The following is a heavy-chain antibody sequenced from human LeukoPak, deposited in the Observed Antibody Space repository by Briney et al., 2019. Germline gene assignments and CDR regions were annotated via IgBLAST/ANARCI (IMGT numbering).Heavy chain of an antibody. J-gene: IGHJ1*01. V-gene: IGHV5-51*01. Sequence: RGESLKISCQASGYLFITYWVGWVRQKPGKGLEWMGVVYPGDSHTRYSPSFQAQASISADKSINTAYLQWSSLKASDTAMYYCVRLSGGSWANTERFQHWGQGTLVIVSS. CDR2: VYPGDSHT. D-gene: IGHD2-15*01. CDR3: VRLSGGSWANTERFQH. CDR1: GYLFITYW.